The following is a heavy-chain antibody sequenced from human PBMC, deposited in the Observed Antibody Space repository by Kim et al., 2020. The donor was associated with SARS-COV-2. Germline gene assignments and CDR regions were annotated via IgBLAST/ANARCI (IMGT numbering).Heavy chain of an antibody. J-gene: IGHJ3*02. V-gene: IGHV5-51*01. D-gene: IGHD6-13*01. Sequence: GESLKISCKGSGYRFISYWIGWVRQMPGKGLEWMGIIYPGDSDTRYSPSFQGQVTISADKSISTAYLQWSSLKASDTAMYYCARQQELQLTPDDAFDIWGQGTMVTVSS. CDR2: IYPGDSDT. CDR3: ARQQELQLTPDDAFDI. CDR1: GYRFISYW.